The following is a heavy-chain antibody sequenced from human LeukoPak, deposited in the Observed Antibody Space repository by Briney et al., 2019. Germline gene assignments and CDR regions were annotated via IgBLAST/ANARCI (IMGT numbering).Heavy chain of an antibody. Sequence: GGSLRLSCEASGFTFGSHAMYWVRQAPGKGLEWVAGIFGSGGSPHYADPVKGRFTISRDNSRNTVYLQINSLRAEDTAGYYCGKTTVGYSSGQKPAWPVDYWGQGTLVTVSS. CDR1: GFTFGSHA. D-gene: IGHD5-18*01. CDR2: IFGSGGSP. J-gene: IGHJ4*02. CDR3: GKTTVGYSSGQKPAWPVDY. V-gene: IGHV3-23*01.